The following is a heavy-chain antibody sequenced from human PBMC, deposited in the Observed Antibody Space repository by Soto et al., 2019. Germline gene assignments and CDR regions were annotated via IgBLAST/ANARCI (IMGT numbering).Heavy chain of an antibody. CDR3: ARDLRYSGSYYDAFDI. J-gene: IGHJ3*02. CDR1: GGSISSYY. CDR2: IYYSGST. V-gene: IGHV4-59*01. Sequence: SETLSLTCTVSGGSISSYYWSWIRQPPGKGLEWIGYIYYSGSTNYNPSLKSRVTISVDTSKNQFSLKLSSVTAADTAVYYCARDLRYSGSYYDAFDIWGQGTMVTVSS. D-gene: IGHD1-26*01.